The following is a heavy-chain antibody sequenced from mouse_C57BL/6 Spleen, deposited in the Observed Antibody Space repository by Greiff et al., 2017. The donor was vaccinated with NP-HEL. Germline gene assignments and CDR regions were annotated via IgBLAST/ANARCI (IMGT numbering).Heavy chain of an antibody. Sequence: VQLQQSGAELVRPGTSVKVSCKASGYAFTNYLIEWVKQRPGQGLEWIGVINPGSGGTNYNEKFKGKATLTADKSSSTAYMQLSSLTSEDSAVYFCARSGDEDYFDYWGQGTTLTVSS. D-gene: IGHD3-3*01. CDR3: ARSGDEDYFDY. V-gene: IGHV1-54*01. CDR2: INPGSGGT. J-gene: IGHJ2*01. CDR1: GYAFTNYL.